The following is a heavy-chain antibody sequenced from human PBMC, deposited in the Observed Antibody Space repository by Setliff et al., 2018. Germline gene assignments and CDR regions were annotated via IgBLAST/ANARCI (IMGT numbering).Heavy chain of an antibody. Sequence: ESGPTLVNPTQTLTLTCTFSGFSLSTSGMCVSWIRQPPGQALEWLARIDWDDDKYYSTSLKTRLTISKDTSKNQVVLTMTNMDPVDTATYCCARVKLSDYYDSSGYYHFDYWGQGTLVTVSS. D-gene: IGHD3-22*01. CDR1: GFSLSTSGMC. CDR3: ARVKLSDYYDSSGYYHFDY. V-gene: IGHV2-70*11. CDR2: IDWDDDK. J-gene: IGHJ4*02.